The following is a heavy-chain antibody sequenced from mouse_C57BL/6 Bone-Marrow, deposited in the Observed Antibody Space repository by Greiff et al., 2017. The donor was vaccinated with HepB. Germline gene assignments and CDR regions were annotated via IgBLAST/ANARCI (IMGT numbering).Heavy chain of an antibody. D-gene: IGHD2-4*01. J-gene: IGHJ3*01. CDR2: ISYDGSN. CDR1: GYSITSGYY. CDR3: ARIYYDYDEGWFAY. V-gene: IGHV3-6*01. Sequence: DVKLQESGPGLVKPSQSLSLTCSVTGYSITSGYYWNWIRQFPGNKLEWMGYISYDGSNNYNPSLKNRISITRDTSKNQFFLKLNSVTTEDTATYYCARIYYDYDEGWFAYWGQGTLVTVSA.